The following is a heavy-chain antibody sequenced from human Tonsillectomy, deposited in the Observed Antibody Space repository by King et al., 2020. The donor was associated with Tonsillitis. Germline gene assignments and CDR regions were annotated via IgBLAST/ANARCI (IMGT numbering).Heavy chain of an antibody. CDR1: GFTFISYA. CDR2: ISGGGGRT. V-gene: IGHV3-23*04. Sequence: VQLVESGGGLVQPGGSLRLSCAASGFTFISYAMSWVRQAPGKGLEWFSAISGGGGRTYYADSVKGRFTISRDNSKNTLYLQMNSLRAEDTAVYYCAKGGCSSTSCYYDCDYWGQGTLVTVSS. J-gene: IGHJ4*02. CDR3: AKGGCSSTSCYYDCDY. D-gene: IGHD2-2*01.